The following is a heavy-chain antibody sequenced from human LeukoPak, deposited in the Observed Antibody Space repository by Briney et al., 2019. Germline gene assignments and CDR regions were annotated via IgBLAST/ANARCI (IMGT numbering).Heavy chain of an antibody. J-gene: IGHJ1*01. V-gene: IGHV3-7*05. Sequence: PGGSLRLSCAASGFTLSSYWMSWVRQAPGKGLEWVANINEDGSEKYYVDSVKGRFTISRDNAKNSLYLQMDSLRAEDTTVYYCATAKSVGWYTEYFQRWGQGTLVTVSS. CDR2: INEDGSEK. CDR1: GFTLSSYW. D-gene: IGHD2-15*01. CDR3: ATAKSVGWYTEYFQR.